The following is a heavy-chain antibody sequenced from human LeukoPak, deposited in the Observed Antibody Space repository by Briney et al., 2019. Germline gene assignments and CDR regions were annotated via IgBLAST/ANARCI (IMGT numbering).Heavy chain of an antibody. V-gene: IGHV4-59*08. Sequence: SETLSLTCTDSGGSISSYYWRWIRQPPGKGLEWIGYIYYSGSTNYNPSLKSRVTISVDTSKNQFSLKLSSVTAADTAVYYCARRGYSHGVYYYMDVWGKGTTVTVSS. CDR2: IYYSGST. CDR1: GGSISSYY. J-gene: IGHJ6*03. CDR3: ARRGYSHGVYYYMDV. D-gene: IGHD5-18*01.